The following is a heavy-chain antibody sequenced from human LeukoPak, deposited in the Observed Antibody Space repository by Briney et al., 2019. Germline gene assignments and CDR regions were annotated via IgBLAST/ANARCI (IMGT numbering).Heavy chain of an antibody. J-gene: IGHJ4*02. CDR1: GFTFSSYS. CDR3: VRLRRNNDRSGYYYYYDY. V-gene: IGHV3-21*01. CDR2: FSTSSSYI. D-gene: IGHD3-22*01. Sequence: GGSLRLSYAASGFTFSSYSMNWVRQAPGKGLEWVSSFSTSSSYIYYADSVKGRFTISRDDARDSLFLQMNSLRAEDTAVYFCVRLRRNNDRSGYYYYYDYWGQGTLVTVSS.